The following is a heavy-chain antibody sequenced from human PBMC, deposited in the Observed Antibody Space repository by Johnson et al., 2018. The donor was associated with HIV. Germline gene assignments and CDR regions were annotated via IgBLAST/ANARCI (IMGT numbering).Heavy chain of an antibody. CDR1: GFTFSDYY. Sequence: QMLLVESGGGVVRPGGSLRLSCAASGFTFSDYYMSWIRQAPGKGLEWVAVISYDGSNKYYADSVKGRFTISRDNSKNTLYLQMNSLRAEDTAVYYCARERRAGVKGAFDIWGQGTMVTVSS. J-gene: IGHJ3*02. CDR2: ISYDGSNK. V-gene: IGHV3-30*03. CDR3: ARERRAGVKGAFDI. D-gene: IGHD2-21*01.